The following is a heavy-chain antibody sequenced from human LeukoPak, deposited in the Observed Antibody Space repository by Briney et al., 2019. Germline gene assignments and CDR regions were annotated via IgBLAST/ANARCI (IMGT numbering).Heavy chain of an antibody. CDR3: AREDHDAFDI. CDR1: GGSISSYY. CDR2: IYYSGST. Sequence: PSETLSLTCTVSGGSISSYYWGWIRQPPGKGLEWIGNIYYSGSTYYNSSLKSRVTISVDTSKNQFSLRLNSVTAADTAVYYCAREDHDAFDIWGQGTMVTVSS. V-gene: IGHV4-39*07. J-gene: IGHJ3*02.